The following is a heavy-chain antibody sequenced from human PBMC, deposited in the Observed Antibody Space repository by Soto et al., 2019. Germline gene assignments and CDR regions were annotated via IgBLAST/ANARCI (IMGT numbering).Heavy chain of an antibody. CDR3: ARGGGYSYGLRYYGMDV. CDR1: GGTFSSYA. J-gene: IGHJ6*02. D-gene: IGHD5-18*01. V-gene: IGHV1-69*01. Sequence: QVQLVQSGAEVKKPGSSVKVSCKASGGTFSSYAISWVRQAPGQGLEWMGGIIPIFGTANYAQKFQGRVTITADESTSTAYMELSSLRSEDTAVYYWARGGGYSYGLRYYGMDVWGQGTTVTVSS. CDR2: IIPIFGTA.